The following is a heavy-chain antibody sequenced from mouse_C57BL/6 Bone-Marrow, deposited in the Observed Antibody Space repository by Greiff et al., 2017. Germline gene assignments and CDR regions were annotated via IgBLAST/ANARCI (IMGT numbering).Heavy chain of an antibody. J-gene: IGHJ1*03. Sequence: VQLQQPGAELVRPGTSVKLSCKASGYTFTSYWMHWVKQRPGQGLESIGVIDPSDSYTNYNQKFKGKATLTVDTSSSTAYMQLSSLTSEDSAVYYCARNPITTVVAPHFDVWGTGTTVTVSS. CDR1: GYTFTSYW. D-gene: IGHD1-1*01. V-gene: IGHV1-59*01. CDR2: IDPSDSYT. CDR3: ARNPITTVVAPHFDV.